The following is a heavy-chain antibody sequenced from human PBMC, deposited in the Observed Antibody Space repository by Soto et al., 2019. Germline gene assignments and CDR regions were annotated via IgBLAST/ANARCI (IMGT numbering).Heavy chain of an antibody. Sequence: QPGGSLRLSCAASGFTFSTYAMNWVRQAPGKGLEWVSAISAGGGSTYYADSVKGRFTISRDNSINTLYLQLNSLRTDDTAVYYCAHPRGYGVFDAYDIWGQGAVVTVSS. CDR2: ISAGGGST. V-gene: IGHV3-23*01. CDR3: AHPRGYGVFDAYDI. CDR1: GFTFSTYA. D-gene: IGHD4-17*01. J-gene: IGHJ3*02.